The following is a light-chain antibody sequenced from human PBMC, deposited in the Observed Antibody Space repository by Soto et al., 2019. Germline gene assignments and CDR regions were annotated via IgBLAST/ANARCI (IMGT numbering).Light chain of an antibody. V-gene: IGKV1-39*01. CDR1: QSISSY. CDR2: AAS. CDR3: QQSYSTPLT. J-gene: IGKJ4*01. Sequence: DIQMTQSPSSLSASVGDRVTITCRASQSISSYLNWYQQKPGKAPKLLIYAASSLQGGVPLRFSGSGSGTDFTLTISSLQPEDFAPYYCQQSYSTPLTFGGGTKVDIK.